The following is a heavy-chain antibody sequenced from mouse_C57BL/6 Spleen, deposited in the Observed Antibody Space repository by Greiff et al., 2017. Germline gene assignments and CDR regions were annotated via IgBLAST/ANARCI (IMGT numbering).Heavy chain of an antibody. J-gene: IGHJ2*01. CDR1: GYTFTDYN. CDR2: INPNNGGT. Sequence: EVKLVESGPELVKPGASVKIPCKASGYTFTDYNMDWVKQSHGKSLEWIGDINPNNGGTIYNQKFKGKATLTVDKSSSTAYMELRRLTSEDTAVYYCARSYYGSLDYWGQGTTLTVSS. V-gene: IGHV1-18*01. D-gene: IGHD1-1*01. CDR3: ARSYYGSLDY.